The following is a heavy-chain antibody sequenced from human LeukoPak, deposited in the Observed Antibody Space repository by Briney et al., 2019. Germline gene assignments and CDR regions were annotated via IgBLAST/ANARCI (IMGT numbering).Heavy chain of an antibody. CDR1: GYTFTSYY. J-gene: IGHJ6*02. CDR3: ARATNFYYYYGMDV. Sequence: ASVKVSCKTSGYTFTSYYIHWVRQAPRQGLEWMGIINPSSGATNYAQKFQDRVTMTRDTSTSTVYMELSSQTSEDTAVYYCARATNFYYYYGMDVWGQGTTVTVSS. CDR2: INPSSGAT. V-gene: IGHV1-46*01. D-gene: IGHD1-26*01.